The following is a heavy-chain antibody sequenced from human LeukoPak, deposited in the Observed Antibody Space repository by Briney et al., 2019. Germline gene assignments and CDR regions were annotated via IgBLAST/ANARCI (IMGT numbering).Heavy chain of an antibody. D-gene: IGHD3-22*01. CDR2: IIPIFGTA. V-gene: IGHV1-69*06. J-gene: IGHJ5*02. CDR1: GGTFSSYA. CDR3: ALLYYYDSSGYYYGGWFDP. Sequence: ASVKVSCKASGGTFSSYAISWVRQAPGQGLEWMGGIIPIFGTANYAQKFQGRVTITADKSTSTAYMELSSLRSEDTAVYYCALLYYYDSSGYYYGGWFDPWGQGTLVTVSS.